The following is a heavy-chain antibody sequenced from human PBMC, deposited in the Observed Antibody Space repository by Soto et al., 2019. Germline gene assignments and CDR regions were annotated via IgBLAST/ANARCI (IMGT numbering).Heavy chain of an antibody. CDR3: SHRGYGDYPRDNWFDP. CDR2: IYWNDDK. Sequence: QITVKESGPTLVKPTQTLTLTCTFSGFSLNSGGAGVGWIRQPPGKGLEWLALIYWNDDKRYSPSMRSRLTITKDTSKNQVVLLMTDMDPVDTATYYCSHRGYGDYPRDNWFDPWGQGALVTVSS. J-gene: IGHJ5*02. D-gene: IGHD4-17*01. V-gene: IGHV2-5*01. CDR1: GFSLNSGGAG.